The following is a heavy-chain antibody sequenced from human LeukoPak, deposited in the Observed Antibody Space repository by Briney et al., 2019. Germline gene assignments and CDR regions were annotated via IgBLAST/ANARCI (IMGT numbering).Heavy chain of an antibody. D-gene: IGHD2-15*01. CDR1: GFTFSSYS. V-gene: IGHV3-48*01. Sequence: GGPLRLSCAASGFTFSSYSMNWVRQAPGKGLEWVSYISSSSTIYYADSVKGRFTISRDNAKNSLYLQMNSLRAEDTAVYYCARDRLGYCSGGSCFFDYWGQGTLVTVSS. CDR2: ISSSSTI. CDR3: ARDRLGYCSGGSCFFDY. J-gene: IGHJ4*02.